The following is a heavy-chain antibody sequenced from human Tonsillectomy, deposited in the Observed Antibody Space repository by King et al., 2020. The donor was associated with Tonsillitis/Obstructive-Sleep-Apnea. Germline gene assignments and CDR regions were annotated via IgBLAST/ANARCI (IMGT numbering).Heavy chain of an antibody. V-gene: IGHV1-2*04. CDR2: INPNSGGT. J-gene: IGHJ3*02. CDR1: GYTVTGYY. D-gene: IGHD2-2*02. CDR3: ARGGARMSDIVVVPATISGFDI. Sequence: QLVQSGAEVKKPGASVKVSCKASGYTVTGYYMHWVRQAPRQGLEWMGWINPNSGGTNFAQKFQGWVTMTRDTSIKTVYMDLSRLRSDDTAVYYVARGGARMSDIVVVPATISGFDIWGQGTMVTVSS.